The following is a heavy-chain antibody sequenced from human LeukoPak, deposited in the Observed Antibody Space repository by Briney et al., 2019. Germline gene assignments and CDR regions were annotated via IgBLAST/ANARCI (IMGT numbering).Heavy chain of an antibody. CDR3: AKIESEDYGDYDYIDY. J-gene: IGHJ4*02. V-gene: IGHV3-23*01. CDR2: ISHSGSTT. CDR1: GFTFSGYT. Sequence: PGGSLRLSCAASGFTFSGYTMNWVRQAPGKGLEWISTISHSGSTTHYADSVKGRFTISRDNSKNTLYLQMNSLRAEDTAVYYCAKIESEDYGDYDYIDYWGQGTLVTVSS. D-gene: IGHD4-17*01.